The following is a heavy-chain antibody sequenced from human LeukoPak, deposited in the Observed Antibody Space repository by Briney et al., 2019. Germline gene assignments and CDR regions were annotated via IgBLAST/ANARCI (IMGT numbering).Heavy chain of an antibody. CDR1: GFTFSSYS. D-gene: IGHD4-23*01. V-gene: IGHV3-48*01. J-gene: IGHJ4*02. Sequence: GGSLRLSRAASGFTFSSYSMNWVRQAPGEGLQWVSYISTTSSTIYYADSVKGRFTISRDNSKNTLYLQMNSLRAEDTAVYYCAKDARWYYFDYWGQGTLVTVSS. CDR3: AKDARWYYFDY. CDR2: ISTTSSTI.